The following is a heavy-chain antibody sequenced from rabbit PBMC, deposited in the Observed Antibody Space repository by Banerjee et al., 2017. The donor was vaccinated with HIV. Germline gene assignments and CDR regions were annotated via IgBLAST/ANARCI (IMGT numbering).Heavy chain of an antibody. CDR3: VRTYTYGYAGYGDL. V-gene: IGHV1S47*01. CDR1: GFDFSSYG. Sequence: QEQLVESGGGLVQPGGSLKLSCKASGFDFSSYGVSWVRQAPGKGLEWIGYIDHVFGSTYYASWVNGRFTISSHNAQNTLYLQLNSLTAADTATYFCVRTYTYGYAGYGDLWGPGTLVTVS. D-gene: IGHD6-1*01. CDR2: IDHVFGST. J-gene: IGHJ4*01.